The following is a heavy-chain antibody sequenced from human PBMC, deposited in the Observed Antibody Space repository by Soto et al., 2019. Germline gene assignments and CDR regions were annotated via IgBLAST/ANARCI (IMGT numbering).Heavy chain of an antibody. J-gene: IGHJ2*01. V-gene: IGHV3-11*05. Sequence: QVQLVESGGGLVKPGGSLRLSCAASGFTFSDYYMRWIRQAPGKGREWVSYINSSSSYTNYADSMKGRFTISRDNAKNSLYLQMNSLRAEDTAVYYCARTTAAGGGRRCVDRWGRGTRVTVSS. CDR2: INSSSSYT. D-gene: IGHD6-13*01. CDR1: GFTFSDYY. CDR3: ARTTAAGGGRRCVDR.